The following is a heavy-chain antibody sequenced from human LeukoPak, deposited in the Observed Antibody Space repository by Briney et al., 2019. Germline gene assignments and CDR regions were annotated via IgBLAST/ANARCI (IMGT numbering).Heavy chain of an antibody. CDR1: GFTFSSYA. CDR3: AKDSWQFAPDYYYYMDV. Sequence: PGGSLRLSCAASGFTFSSYAMNWVRQAPGKGLEWVSSISGSGGGTYYADSVKGRFSISRDNSKNTLYLQMNSLRADGTAVYYCAKDSWQFAPDYYYYMDVWGKGTTVTVSS. V-gene: IGHV3-23*01. CDR2: ISGSGGGT. D-gene: IGHD2-15*01. J-gene: IGHJ6*03.